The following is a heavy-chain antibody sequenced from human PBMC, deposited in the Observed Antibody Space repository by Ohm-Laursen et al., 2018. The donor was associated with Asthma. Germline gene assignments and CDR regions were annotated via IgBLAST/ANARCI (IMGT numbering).Heavy chain of an antibody. J-gene: IGHJ4*02. CDR2: ISYDGSNK. CDR3: AKDRGSSSWLLDY. Sequence: SLRLSCAASGFTFSSYGMHWVRQAPGKGLEWVAVISYDGSNKYYADSVKGRFTISRDNSKNTLYLQMNSLRAEDTAVYYCAKDRGSSSWLLDYWGQGTLVTVSS. CDR1: GFTFSSYG. D-gene: IGHD6-13*01. V-gene: IGHV3-30*18.